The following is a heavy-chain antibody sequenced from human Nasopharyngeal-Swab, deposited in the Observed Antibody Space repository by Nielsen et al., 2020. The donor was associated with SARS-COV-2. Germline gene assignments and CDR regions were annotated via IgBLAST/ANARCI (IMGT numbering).Heavy chain of an antibody. CDR2: INPSGGST. J-gene: IGHJ5*02. CDR1: GYTFTSYY. D-gene: IGHD6-13*01. Sequence: ASVKVSCKASGYTFTSYYMHWVRQAPGQGLEWMGIINPSGGSTSYAQKFQGRVTMTEDTSTDTAYMELSSLRSEDTAVYYCATQPGIAAAGTNWFDPWGQGTLVTVSS. V-gene: IGHV1-46*01. CDR3: ATQPGIAAAGTNWFDP.